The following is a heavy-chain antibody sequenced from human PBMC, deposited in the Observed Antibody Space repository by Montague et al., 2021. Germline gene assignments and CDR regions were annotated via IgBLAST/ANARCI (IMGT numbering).Heavy chain of an antibody. CDR3: ARGGLATGDFDY. CDR2: MYYNGST. D-gene: IGHD6-13*01. J-gene: IGHJ4*02. CDR1: GDSITNIRYS. V-gene: IGHV4-31*03. Sequence: TLSLTCTVSGDSITNIRYSWTWIRQPPGKALEWIGYMYYNGSTYYNPSLKRRAITSGDTSKNHFSLRLTSVTAADTAVYYCARGGLATGDFDYWGQGSLVTVSS.